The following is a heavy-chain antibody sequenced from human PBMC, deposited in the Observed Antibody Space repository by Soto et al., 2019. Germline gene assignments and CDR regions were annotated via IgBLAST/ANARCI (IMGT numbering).Heavy chain of an antibody. CDR2: INHSGST. Sequence: SDTVSLTCAVYGGSFSGYYWSWIRQPPGKGLGWIGEINHSGSTNYNPSLKSRVTISVDTSKNQFSLKQSSVTAADTAVYYCARGRDRFDPWGQGTLVTVS. J-gene: IGHJ5*02. V-gene: IGHV4-34*01. CDR3: ARGRDRFDP. CDR1: GGSFSGYY.